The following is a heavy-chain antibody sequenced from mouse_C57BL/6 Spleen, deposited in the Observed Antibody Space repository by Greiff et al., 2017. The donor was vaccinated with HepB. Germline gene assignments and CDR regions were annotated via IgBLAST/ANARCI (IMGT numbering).Heavy chain of an antibody. J-gene: IGHJ3*01. CDR2: IYPGDGDT. D-gene: IGHD3-2*02. CDR3: ARSKDSSGSWFAY. V-gene: IGHV1-82*01. Sequence: QVQLQQSGPELVKPGASVKISCKASGYAFSSSWMNWVKQRPGKGLEWIGRIYPGDGDTNYNGKFKGKATLTADKSSSTAYMQLSSLTSEDSAVYFCARSKDSSGSWFAYWGQGTLVTVSA. CDR1: GYAFSSSW.